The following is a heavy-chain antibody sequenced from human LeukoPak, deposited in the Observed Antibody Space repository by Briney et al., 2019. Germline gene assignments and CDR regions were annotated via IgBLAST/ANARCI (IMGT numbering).Heavy chain of an antibody. CDR3: ARHYKEGGFDVFDI. V-gene: IGHV5-51*01. Sequence: GESLKISCKGSGNSFSNYWIGWVRQMPGKGLEWMGIIYPGDSDTRYSPSFRGQVTISVDKSISTAYLQWSSLKASDTAMYYCARHYKEGGFDVFDIWGQGTMVTVSS. CDR1: GNSFSNYW. CDR2: IYPGDSDT. D-gene: IGHD2-15*01. J-gene: IGHJ3*02.